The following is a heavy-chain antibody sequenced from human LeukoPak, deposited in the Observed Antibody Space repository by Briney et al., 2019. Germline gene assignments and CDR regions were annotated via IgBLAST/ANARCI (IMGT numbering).Heavy chain of an antibody. CDR2: IYYSGST. CDR1: GGSISSYY. J-gene: IGHJ6*03. V-gene: IGHV4-59*12. D-gene: IGHD6-13*01. CDR3: ATGAAADYYYYYMDV. Sequence: SETLSLTCTVSGGSISSYYWSWIRQPPGKGLEWIGYIYYSGSTNYNPSLKSRVTISVDTSKNQFSLQLNSVTPEDTAVYYCATGAAADYYYYYMDVWGKGTTVTISS.